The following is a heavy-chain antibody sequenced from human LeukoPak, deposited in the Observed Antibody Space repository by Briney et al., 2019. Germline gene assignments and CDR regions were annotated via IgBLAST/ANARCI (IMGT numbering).Heavy chain of an antibody. CDR2: IYTSGST. D-gene: IGHD4-17*01. V-gene: IGHV4-61*02. CDR3: ARYHDYGDYDVFDY. Sequence: SETLSLTCTVSGVSISSGSYYWGWIRQPAGKGLEWIGRIYTSGSTNYNPSLKSRVTISVDTSKNQFSLKLSSGTAADTAVYYCARYHDYGDYDVFDYWGQGTLVTVSS. CDR1: GVSISSGSYY. J-gene: IGHJ4*02.